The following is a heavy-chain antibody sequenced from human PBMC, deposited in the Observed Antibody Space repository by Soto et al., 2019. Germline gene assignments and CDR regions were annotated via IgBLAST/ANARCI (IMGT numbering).Heavy chain of an antibody. CDR2: IYHSGST. CDR1: GGSFSGYY. J-gene: IGHJ6*02. V-gene: IGHV4-34*01. Sequence: SETLSLTCAVYGGSFSGYYWSWIRQPPGKGLEWIGEIYHSGSTNYNPTLKSRVTISVDTSKNQFSLKLSSVTAADTAVYYCARDDVDTAMGYGMDVWGQGTTVTVPS. D-gene: IGHD5-18*01. CDR3: ARDDVDTAMGYGMDV.